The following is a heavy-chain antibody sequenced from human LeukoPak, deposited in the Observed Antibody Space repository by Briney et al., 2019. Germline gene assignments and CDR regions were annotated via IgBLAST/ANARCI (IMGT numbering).Heavy chain of an antibody. D-gene: IGHD3-22*01. CDR3: ARDSGFWLY. CDR1: GDSITSGSYY. Sequence: SETLSLTCTVSGDSITSGSYYWGWIRQTPGKGLEWIGNIYSDGDTSFNPSLKSRITMSVDASKNQFSLKLNSVTAADTAVYFCARDSGFWLYWGQGTLVSVSS. V-gene: IGHV4-39*07. CDR2: IYSDGDT. J-gene: IGHJ4*02.